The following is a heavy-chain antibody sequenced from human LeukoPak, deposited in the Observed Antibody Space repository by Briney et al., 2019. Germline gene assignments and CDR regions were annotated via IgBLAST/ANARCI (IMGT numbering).Heavy chain of an antibody. CDR1: GYTFTSYG. J-gene: IGHJ4*02. V-gene: IGHV1-18*01. CDR2: ISAYNGNT. CDR3: ARVDCSSTSCYSNY. D-gene: IGHD2-2*01. Sequence: GASVKVSCKASGYTFTSYGISWVGQAPGQGLEWMGWISAYNGNTNYAQKLQGRVTMTTDTSTSTAYMELRSLRSDDTAVYYCARVDCSSTSCYSNYWGQGTLVTVSS.